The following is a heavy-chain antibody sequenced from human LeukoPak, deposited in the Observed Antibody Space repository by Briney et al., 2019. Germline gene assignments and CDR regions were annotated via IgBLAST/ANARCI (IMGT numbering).Heavy chain of an antibody. CDR1: GFTFSSYS. D-gene: IGHD4-17*01. CDR3: ARDPYGDYVGFDY. Sequence: PGGSLRLSCAASGFTFSSYSMNWVRQAPGKGLEWVSSISSSSSYIYYADSVKGRFTISRDNAKNSLYLQMNSLRAEDTAVYYCARDPYGDYVGFDYWGQGTLVTVSS. CDR2: ISSSSSYI. J-gene: IGHJ4*02. V-gene: IGHV3-21*01.